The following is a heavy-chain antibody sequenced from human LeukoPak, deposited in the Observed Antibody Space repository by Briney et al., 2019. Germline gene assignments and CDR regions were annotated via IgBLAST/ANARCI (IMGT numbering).Heavy chain of an antibody. CDR1: GFTLTRHV. V-gene: IGHV3-64D*06. CDR3: VRDKSGTYSFDY. J-gene: IGHJ4*02. Sequence: GGSLRLSCSASGFTLTRHVMHWVRQAPGKALEYVSFIHHNGDITSYADSVRGRFTVSRDNSKNTLFLELSSLRTDDTAVYYCVRDKSGTYSFDYWGQGTLVTVSS. D-gene: IGHD1-26*01. CDR2: IHHNGDIT.